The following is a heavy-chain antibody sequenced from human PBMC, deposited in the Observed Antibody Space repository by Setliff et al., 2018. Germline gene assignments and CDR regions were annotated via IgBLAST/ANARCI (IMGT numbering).Heavy chain of an antibody. J-gene: IGHJ5*02. Sequence: ASVKVSCKASGYTFTGYYMHWIRQAPGQGLEWVGWINPNSGVTNYAQKLQGRVTMTRDTSISTAYMELSSLRSDDTAVYYCARVATLIRGVTVNWFDPWGQGTLVTVSS. CDR2: INPNSGVT. CDR3: ARVATLIRGVTVNWFDP. V-gene: IGHV1-2*02. D-gene: IGHD3-10*01. CDR1: GYTFTGYY.